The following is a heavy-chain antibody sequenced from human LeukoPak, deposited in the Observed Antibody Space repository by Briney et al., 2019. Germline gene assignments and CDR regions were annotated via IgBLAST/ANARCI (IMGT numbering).Heavy chain of an antibody. Sequence: PSETLSLTCTVSGGSISSSSYYWGWIRQPPGKGLEWIGSIYYSGSTYYNPSLKSRVTISVDTSKNQFSLKLSSVTAADTAVYYCARDLGSIFINWFDPWGQGTLVTVSS. CDR1: GGSISSSSYY. CDR3: ARDLGSIFINWFDP. D-gene: IGHD2-21*01. CDR2: IYYSGST. V-gene: IGHV4-39*07. J-gene: IGHJ5*02.